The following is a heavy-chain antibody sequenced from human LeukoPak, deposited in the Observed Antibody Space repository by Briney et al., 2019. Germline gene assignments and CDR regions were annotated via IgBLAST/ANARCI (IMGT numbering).Heavy chain of an antibody. J-gene: IGHJ4*02. CDR3: ARDQEGAVDY. V-gene: IGHV4-4*07. CDR1: GDSISRYY. CDR2: IYNGGII. Sequence: SETLSLTCTVSGDSISRYYWSWIRQPAGKGLEWIGRIYNGGIITYNPSLKSRVTMSIDTSNNQFSLRLRFVTAADTAVYYCARDQEGAVDYWGQGTLVTVSS.